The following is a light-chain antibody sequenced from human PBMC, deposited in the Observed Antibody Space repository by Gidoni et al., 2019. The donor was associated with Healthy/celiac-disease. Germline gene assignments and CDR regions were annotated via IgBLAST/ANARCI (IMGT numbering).Light chain of an antibody. CDR1: QSVSSSY. CDR2: GAS. J-gene: IGKJ3*01. CDR3: QQYGSSPPVFT. V-gene: IGKV3-20*01. Sequence: DIVLTQSPGTLSLSPGQRATLSCRASQSVSSSYLAWYQQKPGQAPRLLIYGASSRATGIPDRFSGSGSGTDFTLTISRLEPEDFAVYYCQQYGSSPPVFTFXPXTKVDIK.